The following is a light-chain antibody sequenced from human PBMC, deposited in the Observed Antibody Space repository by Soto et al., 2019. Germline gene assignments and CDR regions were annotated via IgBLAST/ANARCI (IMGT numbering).Light chain of an antibody. J-gene: IGLJ2*01. CDR3: SSYTTSTTQV. Sequence: QSALTQPASVSGSPGQSITISCTGTSSDVGSYNYVSWYQQHPGKAPKLMIYEVRNRPSGVSDRFSGSKSGETASLTIFGLQAEDEADYYCSSYTTSTTQVFGGGTKVTVL. V-gene: IGLV2-14*01. CDR2: EVR. CDR1: SSDVGSYNY.